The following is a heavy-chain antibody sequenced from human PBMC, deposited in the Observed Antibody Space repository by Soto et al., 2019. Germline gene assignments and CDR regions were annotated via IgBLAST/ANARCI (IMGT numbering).Heavy chain of an antibody. Sequence: VQLQQWGAGLLKTSETLSLTCAVYGGSLSGYYWSWIRQTPGKRLEWVGDINHGGSANYNPSLKSRVTFPLDPSKNQFSLKLSSVIAADTAVYYCARYSSSWSKYVQHWGRGTLVTVSS. J-gene: IGHJ1*01. CDR1: GGSLSGYY. D-gene: IGHD6-13*01. CDR2: INHGGSA. CDR3: ARYSSSWSKYVQH. V-gene: IGHV4-34*01.